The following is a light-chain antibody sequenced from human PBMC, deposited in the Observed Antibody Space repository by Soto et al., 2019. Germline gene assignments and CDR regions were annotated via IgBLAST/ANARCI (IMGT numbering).Light chain of an antibody. CDR1: SANIGAGYE. Sequence: QSVLTQPPSVSGAPGQRVTISCTGSSANIGAGYEVHWYQQLPGTAPKLLIYGNNDRPSGVPDRFSASKSRTSASLAITGLQAEDEADYYCQSYDNSLTGVVFGGGTKVTVL. CDR2: GNN. J-gene: IGLJ2*01. V-gene: IGLV1-40*01. CDR3: QSYDNSLTGVV.